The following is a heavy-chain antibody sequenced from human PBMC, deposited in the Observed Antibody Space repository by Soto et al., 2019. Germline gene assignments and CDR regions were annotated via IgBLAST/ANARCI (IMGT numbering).Heavy chain of an antibody. CDR3: ARAGLIFGRTSVRLDY. CDR2: INHSGST. V-gene: IGHV4-34*01. CDR1: GGSFSGYY. J-gene: IGHJ4*02. D-gene: IGHD3-9*01. Sequence: QVQLQQWGAGLLKPSETLSLTCAVYGGSFSGYYWSWIRQPPGKGLEWIGEINHSGSTNYNPSLKGRVTITVDTPKDQLSLKLGPGSAAETAVYYCARAGLIFGRTSVRLDYWGQGTLVTVSS.